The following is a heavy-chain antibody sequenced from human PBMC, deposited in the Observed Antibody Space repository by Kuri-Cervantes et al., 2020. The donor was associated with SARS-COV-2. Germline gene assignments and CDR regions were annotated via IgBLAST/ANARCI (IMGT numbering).Heavy chain of an antibody. V-gene: IGHV3-23*01. Sequence: GGSLRLFCAASGFTFSSYAMSWVRQAPGKGLEWVSAISGSGGSTYYADSVKGRFTISRDNSKDTLYLQMNSLRAEDTAVYFCAKDPTATTGYYYAMDVWGQGTTVTVSS. CDR2: ISGSGGST. D-gene: IGHD1-7*01. J-gene: IGHJ6*02. CDR3: AKDPTATTGYYYAMDV. CDR1: GFTFSSYA.